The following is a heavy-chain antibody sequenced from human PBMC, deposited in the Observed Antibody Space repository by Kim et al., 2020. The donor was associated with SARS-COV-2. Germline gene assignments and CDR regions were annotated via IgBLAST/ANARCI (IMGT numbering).Heavy chain of an antibody. D-gene: IGHD6-6*01. Sequence: GRFTISRDNSKNTLYLQMNSLRAEDTAVYYCAKAHALRWLGAARPAYFQHWGQGTLVTVSS. V-gene: IGHV3-23*01. J-gene: IGHJ1*01. CDR3: AKAHALRWLGAARPAYFQH.